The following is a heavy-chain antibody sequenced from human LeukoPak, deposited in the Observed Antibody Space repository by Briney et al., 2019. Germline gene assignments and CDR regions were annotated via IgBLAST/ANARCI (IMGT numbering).Heavy chain of an antibody. D-gene: IGHD2-2*01. CDR2: IRSKANSHAT. CDR1: GFTFSGSA. CDR3: TRPFYCSSTSCYEDY. J-gene: IGHJ4*02. Sequence: PGGSLRLSCAASGFTFSGSAMHWVRQASGKGLEWVGRIRSKANSHATAYAASVKGRFTISRDDSKNTAHLQMNSLKTEDTAVYYCTRPFYCSSTSCYEDYWGQGTLVTVSS. V-gene: IGHV3-73*01.